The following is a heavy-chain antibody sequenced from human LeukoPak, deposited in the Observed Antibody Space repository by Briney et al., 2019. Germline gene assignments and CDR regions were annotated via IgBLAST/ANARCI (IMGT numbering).Heavy chain of an antibody. D-gene: IGHD1-26*01. CDR3: ASDLIVGAPPFDY. V-gene: IGHV3-21*01. Sequence: PGGSLRLSCAASGFTFSSYSMNWVRQAPGKGLEWVSSISSSSSYIYYADSVKGRFTISRDNAKNSLYLQMNSLRAEDTAVYYCASDLIVGAPPFDYWGQGTLVTVSS. J-gene: IGHJ4*02. CDR2: ISSSSSYI. CDR1: GFTFSSYS.